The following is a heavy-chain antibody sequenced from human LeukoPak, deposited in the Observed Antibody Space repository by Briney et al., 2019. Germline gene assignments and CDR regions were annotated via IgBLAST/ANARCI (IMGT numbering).Heavy chain of an antibody. V-gene: IGHV3-23*01. CDR1: GFTFSSYW. J-gene: IGHJ4*02. CDR2: ISDTGRLS. D-gene: IGHD3-22*01. CDR3: AKDRHASYYDSSAYSH. Sequence: GGSLRLSCAASGFTFSSYWMNWARQAPGKGLEWVAAISDTGRLSYCADSVNGRFTISRDNSKNTLSLQMNSLRAADTAVYYCAKDRHASYYDSSAYSHWGQGTLVTVSS.